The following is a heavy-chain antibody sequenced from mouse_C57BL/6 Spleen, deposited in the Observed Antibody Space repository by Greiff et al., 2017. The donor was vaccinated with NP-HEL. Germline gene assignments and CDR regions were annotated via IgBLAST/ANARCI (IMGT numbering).Heavy chain of an antibody. CDR2: IYPGSGST. J-gene: IGHJ1*03. CDR3: ARRFITTVGGYVDV. V-gene: IGHV1-55*01. Sequence: QVQLQQPGAELVKPGASVKMSCKASGYTFTSYWITWVKQRPGQGLEWIGDIYPGSGSTNYNEKFKSKATLTVDTSSSTAYMQLSSLTSEDSAVYYCARRFITTVGGYVDVWGTGTTVTVSS. CDR1: GYTFTSYW. D-gene: IGHD1-1*01.